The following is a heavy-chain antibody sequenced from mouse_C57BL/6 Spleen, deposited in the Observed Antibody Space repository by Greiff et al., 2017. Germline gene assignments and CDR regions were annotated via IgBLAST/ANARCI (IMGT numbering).Heavy chain of an antibody. J-gene: IGHJ2*01. CDR1: GYAFSSSW. V-gene: IGHV1-82*01. CDR3: ARWDDYDGGFDY. D-gene: IGHD2-4*01. CDR2: IYPGDGDT. Sequence: QVQLQQSGPELVKPGASVKISCKASGYAFSSSWMNWVKQRPGQGLEWIGRIYPGDGDTNYNGKFKGKATLTADKSSSTAYMQLSSLTSEDSAVYFCARWDDYDGGFDYWGQGTTLTVSS.